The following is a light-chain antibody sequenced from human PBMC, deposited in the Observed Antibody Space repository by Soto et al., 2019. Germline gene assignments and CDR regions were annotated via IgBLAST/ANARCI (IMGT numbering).Light chain of an antibody. CDR2: GAS. CDR3: QQYNNWPQT. Sequence: EIVLTQSPGTLSLSPGERATLSCRASQSVSSSYLAWYQQKPGQAPRLLIYGASTRAADVPARFSGGGSGTEFTLTISSLQSEDFAEYHCQQYNNWPQTFGQGTKVEI. CDR1: QSVSSSY. V-gene: IGKV3-15*01. J-gene: IGKJ1*01.